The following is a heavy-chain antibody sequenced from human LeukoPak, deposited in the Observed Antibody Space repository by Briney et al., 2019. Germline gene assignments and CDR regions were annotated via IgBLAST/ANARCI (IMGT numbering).Heavy chain of an antibody. CDR3: ARVRGYAGTEVDY. J-gene: IGHJ4*02. D-gene: IGHD3-10*01. Sequence: ASVKVSCKASGYTFTSYDINWVRQATGQGLEWMGWMNPNSGNTGYAQKLQGRVTMTRNTSISTAYMELSSLRSEDTAVYYCARVRGYAGTEVDYWGQGTLVTVSS. CDR2: MNPNSGNT. CDR1: GYTFTSYD. V-gene: IGHV1-8*01.